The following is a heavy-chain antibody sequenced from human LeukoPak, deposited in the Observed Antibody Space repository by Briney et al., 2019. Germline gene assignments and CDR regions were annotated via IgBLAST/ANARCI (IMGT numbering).Heavy chain of an antibody. Sequence: GGSLRLSCAASGFTVSSNHVSWVRKAPGKGLEWVSVLYSGDNTYYADPVKGRFTISRDNSKNTLYLQMNSLRAEDTAVYYCARVRSYGSGFDYWGQGTLVTVSS. V-gene: IGHV3-53*01. J-gene: IGHJ4*02. CDR2: LYSGDNT. CDR1: GFTVSSNH. CDR3: ARVRSYGSGFDY. D-gene: IGHD3-10*01.